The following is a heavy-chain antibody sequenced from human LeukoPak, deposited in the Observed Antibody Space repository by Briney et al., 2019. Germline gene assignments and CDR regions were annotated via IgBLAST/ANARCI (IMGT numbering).Heavy chain of an antibody. CDR3: AKGGGYYYDSSGRHGAFDI. Sequence: GGSLRLSCAASGFTFDDYAMHWVRQAPGKGLEWVSGISWNSGSIGYADSVKGRFTISRDNAKNSLYLQMNSLRAEDTALYYCAKGGGYYYDSSGRHGAFDIWGQGTMVTVSS. CDR2: ISWNSGSI. J-gene: IGHJ3*02. V-gene: IGHV3-9*01. CDR1: GFTFDDYA. D-gene: IGHD3-22*01.